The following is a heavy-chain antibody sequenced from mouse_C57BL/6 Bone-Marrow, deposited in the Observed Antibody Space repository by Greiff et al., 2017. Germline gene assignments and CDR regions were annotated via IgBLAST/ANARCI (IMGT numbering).Heavy chain of an antibody. CDR1: GYTFTSYW. V-gene: IGHV1-53*01. J-gene: IGHJ4*01. CDR3: ARRTVVANYAMDY. Sequence: QVQLQQPGTELVKPGASVKLSCKASGYTFTSYWMHWVKQRPGQGLEWIGNINPSNGGTNYNEKFKSKGKLTVNKSYSTAYMQLSRLTSEDSAVYYCARRTVVANYAMDYWGQGTSVTVSS. CDR2: INPSNGGT. D-gene: IGHD1-1*01.